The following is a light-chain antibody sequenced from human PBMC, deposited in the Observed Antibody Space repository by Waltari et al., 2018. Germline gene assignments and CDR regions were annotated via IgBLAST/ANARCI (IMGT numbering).Light chain of an antibody. CDR1: QAIGSY. CDR2: AAS. Sequence: AIRMTQSPSSFSASTGERVTITCRASQAIGSYLAWYRQKPGRVPKLLISAASTLQSGVPSRFTGSGSGTDFTLTINCLQSEDFATYYCQQYYDYPRTFGQGTKVEVK. J-gene: IGKJ1*01. CDR3: QQYYDYPRT. V-gene: IGKV1-8*01.